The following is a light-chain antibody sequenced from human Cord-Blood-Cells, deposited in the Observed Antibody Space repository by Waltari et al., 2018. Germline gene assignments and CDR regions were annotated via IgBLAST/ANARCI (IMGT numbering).Light chain of an antibody. CDR2: AAS. CDR1: QSIISD. J-gene: IGKJ3*01. V-gene: IGKV1-39*01. Sequence: DIQMTQSPSSLSASVGDRVTITCRASQSIISDLNWYQQKPGKAPKLLIYAASSLQSGVPSRFSGSGSGTDFTLTISSLQPEDFATYYCQQSYSTPFTFGPGTKVDIK. CDR3: QQSYSTPFT.